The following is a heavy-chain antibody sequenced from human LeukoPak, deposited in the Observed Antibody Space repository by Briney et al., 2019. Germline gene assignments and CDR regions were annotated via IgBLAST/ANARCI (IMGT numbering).Heavy chain of an antibody. D-gene: IGHD2-15*01. CDR2: FNPKDGET. V-gene: IGHV1-24*01. J-gene: IGHJ5*02. Sequence: ASVKVSCKVSGYTLTELSMHWVRQAPGKGLEWMGGFNPKDGETIYAQKFQGRVTMTEDTSTDTAYMELSSLRSEDTAVYYCAHSEGANWFDPWGQGTLVTVSS. CDR1: GYTLTELS. CDR3: AHSEGANWFDP.